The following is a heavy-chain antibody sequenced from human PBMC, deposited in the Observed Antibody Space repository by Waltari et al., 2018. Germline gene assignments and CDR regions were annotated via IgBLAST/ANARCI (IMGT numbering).Heavy chain of an antibody. D-gene: IGHD2-8*02. CDR2: ISGSGGST. CDR3: AKDHLAYCTGGVCYPFDY. CDR1: GFTFSSYA. J-gene: IGHJ4*02. V-gene: IGHV3-23*04. Sequence: EMQLVESGGGLVQPGGSLRLSCAASGFTFSSYAMSWVRQAPGKGLEWVSAISGSGGSTYYADSVKGRFTISRDNSKNTLYLQMNSLRAEDTAVYYCAKDHLAYCTGGVCYPFDYWGQGTLVTVSS.